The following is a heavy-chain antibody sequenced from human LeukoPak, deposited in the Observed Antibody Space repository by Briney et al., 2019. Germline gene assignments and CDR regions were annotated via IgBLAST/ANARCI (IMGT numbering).Heavy chain of an antibody. J-gene: IGHJ4*02. CDR1: GGSISSYY. V-gene: IGHV4-59*01. D-gene: IGHD1-26*01. Sequence: SETLSLTCTVSGGSISSYYWSWIRQPPGKGLEWIGYIYYSGSINYNPSLKSRVTISVDTSKNQFSLKLSSVTAADTAVYYCARAIVGATWVFDYWGQGTLVTVSS. CDR3: ARAIVGATWVFDY. CDR2: IYYSGSI.